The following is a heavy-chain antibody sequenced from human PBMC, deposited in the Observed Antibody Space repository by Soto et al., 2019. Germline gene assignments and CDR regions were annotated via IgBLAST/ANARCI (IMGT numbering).Heavy chain of an antibody. CDR3: ARSYSGGDAYFDY. CDR1: GGSISSGGYA. Sequence: ASETLSLTCAVSGGSISSGGYAWAWIRQPPGKGLEWVGYIYQGGSTYYNPSLKSRVTIAADRSKNQFSLNLASVTAADTAVYYCARSYSGGDAYFDYWGQGTVVTVSS. J-gene: IGHJ4*02. D-gene: IGHD2-21*02. V-gene: IGHV4-30-2*01. CDR2: IYQGGST.